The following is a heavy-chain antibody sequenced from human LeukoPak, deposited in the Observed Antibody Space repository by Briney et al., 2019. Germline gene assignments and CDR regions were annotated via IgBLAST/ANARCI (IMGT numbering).Heavy chain of an antibody. D-gene: IGHD3-16*01. V-gene: IGHV3-7*01. Sequence: GGSLRLSCVASGFTFGHHFMSWVRQAPGGGLEWVANINPDGSIKFHADSVKGRFSISRDNARNSVYLQMNSLRGEDTAVYYCARAVDVADYWGQGTLVAVSS. CDR2: INPDGSIK. J-gene: IGHJ4*02. CDR3: ARAVDVADY. CDR1: GFTFGHHF.